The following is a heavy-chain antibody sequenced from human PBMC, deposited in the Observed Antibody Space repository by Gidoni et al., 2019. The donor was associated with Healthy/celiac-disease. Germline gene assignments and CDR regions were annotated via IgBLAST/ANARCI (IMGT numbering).Heavy chain of an antibody. CDR3: ARVLEYYYYGMDV. V-gene: IGHV1-69*06. J-gene: IGHJ6*02. D-gene: IGHD3-16*01. Sequence: VQLVQSGAAVTNPGSSVKVSCKASGGTFSSYAISWVRQAPGQGLEWMGGISPIFGTANYAQKFQGRVTITADKSTSTAYRELSSLRYEDTAVYYCARVLEYYYYGMDVWGQGTTVTVSS. CDR1: GGTFSSYA. CDR2: ISPIFGTA.